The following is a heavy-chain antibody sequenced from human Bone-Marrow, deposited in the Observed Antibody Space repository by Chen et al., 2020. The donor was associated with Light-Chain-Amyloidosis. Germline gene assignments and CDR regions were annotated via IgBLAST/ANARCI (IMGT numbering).Heavy chain of an antibody. CDR2: IYSGGST. J-gene: IGHJ4*02. Sequence: EVLMLESGGDLVRPGGSLRLSCTASGFTFGDYEMNWVRQAPGKGPEWVSLIYSGGSTYYADFVKGRFTISRDSSKNTVYLQMNSLRAEDTALYYCATEGRDPGYSYGYLNYWGQGTLVTVSS. CDR1: GFTFGDYE. V-gene: IGHV3-66*01. D-gene: IGHD5-18*01. CDR3: ATEGRDPGYSYGYLNY.